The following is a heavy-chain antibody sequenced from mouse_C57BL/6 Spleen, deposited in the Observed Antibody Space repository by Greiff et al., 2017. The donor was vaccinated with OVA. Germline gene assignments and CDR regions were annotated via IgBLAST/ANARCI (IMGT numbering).Heavy chain of an antibody. CDR1: GYTFTNYW. CDR3: ARGGLYDGYLYYFDY. CDR2: IYPGGGYT. Sequence: QVQLQQSGAELVRPGPSVKMSCKASGYTFTNYWIGWAKQRPGHGLEWIGDIYPGGGYTNYNEKFKGKATLTADKSSSTAYMQFSSLTSEDSAIYYCARGGLYDGYLYYFDYWGQGTTLTVSS. D-gene: IGHD2-3*01. J-gene: IGHJ2*01. V-gene: IGHV1-63*01.